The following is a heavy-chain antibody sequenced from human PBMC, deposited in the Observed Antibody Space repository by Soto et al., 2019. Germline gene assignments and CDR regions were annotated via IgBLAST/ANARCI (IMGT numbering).Heavy chain of an antibody. CDR1: GFTFSSYS. J-gene: IGHJ4*02. Sequence: EVQLVESGGGLVQPGGSLRLSCAASGFTFSSYSMNWVGQAPGKGLEWVSYISSSSSTIYYADSVKGRFTISSDNAKNSLYMKMNSLRDEDTAVYYCARDPGYSYGPPDYWGQGTLVTVSS. CDR2: ISSSSSTI. D-gene: IGHD5-18*01. V-gene: IGHV3-48*02. CDR3: ARDPGYSYGPPDY.